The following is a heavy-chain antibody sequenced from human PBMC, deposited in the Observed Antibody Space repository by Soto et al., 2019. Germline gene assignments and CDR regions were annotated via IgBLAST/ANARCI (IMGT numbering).Heavy chain of an antibody. V-gene: IGHV4-59*01. Sequence: SETLSLTCTVSGGSISSYYWSWIRQPPGKGLEWIGYIYYSGSTNYNPSLKSRVTISVDTSKNQFSLKLSSVTAADTAVYYCARVYNFGVVKSPYYFDYWGQGTLVTVSS. D-gene: IGHD3-3*01. CDR2: IYYSGST. J-gene: IGHJ4*02. CDR1: GGSISSYY. CDR3: ARVYNFGVVKSPYYFDY.